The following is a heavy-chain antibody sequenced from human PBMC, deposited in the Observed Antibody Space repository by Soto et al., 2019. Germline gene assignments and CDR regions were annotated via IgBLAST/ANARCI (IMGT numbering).Heavy chain of an antibody. Sequence: PSETLSLTCTVSGGSISSGGYYWSWIRHHPGKGLEWIGYIYYSGSTYYNPSLKSRVTISVDTSKNQFSLKLSSVTAADTAVYYCARENYDIVTGRYYYMDVWGKGTTVTVSS. CDR1: GGSISSGGYY. V-gene: IGHV4-31*03. CDR3: ARENYDIVTGRYYYMDV. CDR2: IYYSGST. J-gene: IGHJ6*03. D-gene: IGHD3-9*01.